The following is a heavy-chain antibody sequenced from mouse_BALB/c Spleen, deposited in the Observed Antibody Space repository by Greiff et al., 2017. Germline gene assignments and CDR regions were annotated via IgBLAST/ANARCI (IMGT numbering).Heavy chain of an antibody. Sequence: QVHVKQSGPELVKPGASVRISCKASGYTFTSYYIHWVKQRPGQGLEWIGWIYPGNVNTKYNEKFKGKATLTADKSSSTAYMQLSSLTSEDSAVYFCARDGTTATGGFDYWGQGTTLTVSS. CDR2: IYPGNVNT. V-gene: IGHV1S56*01. CDR3: ARDGTTATGGFDY. D-gene: IGHD1-2*01. J-gene: IGHJ2*01. CDR1: GYTFTSYY.